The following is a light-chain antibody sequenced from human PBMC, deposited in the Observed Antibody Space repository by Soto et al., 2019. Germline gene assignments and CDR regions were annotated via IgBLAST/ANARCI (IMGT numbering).Light chain of an antibody. CDR1: SSDVGSYNL. CDR3: CSYAGRSTWV. V-gene: IGLV2-23*02. J-gene: IGLJ3*02. CDR2: EVT. Sequence: QSALTQPASVSGSPGQSITISCTGTSSDVGSYNLVSWYQQHPGKAPKVMIYEVTKRPSGVSNRFSGSKPGNTASLTISGLQAEDEADYYCCSYAGRSTWVFGGGTKLTVL.